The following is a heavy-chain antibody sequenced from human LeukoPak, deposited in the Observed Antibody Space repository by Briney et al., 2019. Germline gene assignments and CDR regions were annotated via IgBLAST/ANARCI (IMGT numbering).Heavy chain of an antibody. CDR1: GFTFSSYG. J-gene: IGHJ6*03. D-gene: IGHD4-11*01. Sequence: GGSLRLYCAASGFTFSSYGMHWVRQAPGKGLEWVAFIRYDGSNKYYADSVKGRFTISRDNSKNTLYLQMNSLRAEDTAVYYCAKEDRTVTWEYYYYMDVWGKGTTVTVSS. CDR2: IRYDGSNK. V-gene: IGHV3-30*02. CDR3: AKEDRTVTWEYYYYMDV.